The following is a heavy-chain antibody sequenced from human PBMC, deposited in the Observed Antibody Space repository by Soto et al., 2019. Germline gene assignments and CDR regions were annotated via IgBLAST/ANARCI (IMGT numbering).Heavy chain of an antibody. CDR1: GGSFSGYY. CDR2: INHSGST. V-gene: IGHV4-34*01. J-gene: IGHJ6*03. Sequence: SETLSLTCAVYGGSFSGYYWSWIRQPPGKGLEWIGEINHSGSTNYNPSLKSRVTISVDTSKNQFSLKLSSVTAADTAVYYCARGRGPSTHSAYYYYYMDVWGKGTTVTVSS. CDR3: ARGRGPSTHSAYYYYYMDV.